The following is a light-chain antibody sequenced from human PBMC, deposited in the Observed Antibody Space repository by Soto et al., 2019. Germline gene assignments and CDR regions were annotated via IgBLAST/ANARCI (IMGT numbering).Light chain of an antibody. CDR3: QSADKSGTYV. CDR2: KTN. V-gene: IGLV3-25*03. Sequence: SSELTQPPSVSVSPGQMARITCSGDALPKQYAYWYQQKPGQAPVLLIYKTNERPSGIPERFSGSSSGTTVTLTISGVQEEDEADYYCQSADKSGTYVFGTGTKVTVL. J-gene: IGLJ1*01. CDR1: ALPKQY.